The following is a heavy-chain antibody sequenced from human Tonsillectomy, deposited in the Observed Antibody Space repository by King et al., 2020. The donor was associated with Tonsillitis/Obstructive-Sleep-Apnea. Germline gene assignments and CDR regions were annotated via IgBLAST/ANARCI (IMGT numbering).Heavy chain of an antibody. CDR2: INSDGSST. Sequence: VQLVESGGGLVQPGGSLRLSCAASRFTFSSYWMHWVRQAPGKGLVWVSRINSDGSSTNYADSVKGRFTISRDNAKNTLYLQMNSLRAEDTAVYYCARVADLRTSGPTYYYGMDVWGQGTTVTVSS. J-gene: IGHJ6*02. V-gene: IGHV3-74*01. D-gene: IGHD2-8*01. CDR1: RFTFSSYW. CDR3: ARVADLRTSGPTYYYGMDV.